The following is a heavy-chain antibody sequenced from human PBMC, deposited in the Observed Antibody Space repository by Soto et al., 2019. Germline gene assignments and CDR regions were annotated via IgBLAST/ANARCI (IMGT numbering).Heavy chain of an antibody. Sequence: KESGPVLVKPTETLTLTCTASGFSLSKARMGVSWIRQPPGKALEWLAHIFWNDERSYNTSLKSRLTISRDTSKSQVVLTMTNVDPVDTGTYFCARALREELPIYYFDSWGQGTLVTVSS. V-gene: IGHV2-26*01. CDR2: IFWNDER. CDR1: GFSLSKARMG. CDR3: ARALREELPIYYFDS. D-gene: IGHD1-7*01. J-gene: IGHJ4*02.